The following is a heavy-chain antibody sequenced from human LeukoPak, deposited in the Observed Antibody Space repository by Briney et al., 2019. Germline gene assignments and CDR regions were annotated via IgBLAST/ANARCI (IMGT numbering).Heavy chain of an antibody. CDR3: ARDLRYFDWLSDGDY. V-gene: IGHV1-2*02. J-gene: IGHJ4*02. CDR1: GHTFTGYY. D-gene: IGHD3-9*01. CDR2: INPNSGGT. Sequence: GASVKVSCKASGHTFTGYYMHWVRQAPGQGLEWMGWINPNSGGTNYAQKFQGRVTMTRDTSISTACMELSRLRSDDTAVYYCARDLRYFDWLSDGDYWGQGTLVTVSS.